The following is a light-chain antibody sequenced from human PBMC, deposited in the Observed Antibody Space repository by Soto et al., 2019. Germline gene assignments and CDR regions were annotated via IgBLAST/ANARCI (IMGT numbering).Light chain of an antibody. J-gene: IGKJ3*01. CDR3: QQYDNLPVT. CDR1: QDISHY. CDR2: AAS. V-gene: IGKV1-33*01. Sequence: DIQMTQSPSSLSASVGDRVTITCQASQDISHYLNWYQQKPGKAPQLLIYAASNLETGVPSRVSGSGSGTDFTFTISSLQPEDIATYYCQQYDNLPVTFGPGTKVDIK.